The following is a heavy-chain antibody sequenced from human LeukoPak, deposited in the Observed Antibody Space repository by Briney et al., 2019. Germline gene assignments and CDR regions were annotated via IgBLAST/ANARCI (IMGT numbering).Heavy chain of an antibody. CDR3: AKRASGSGTSLYYFDY. CDR2: ISNSGGST. Sequence: PGGSLRLSCEASGFTFSNYAMSWVRQAPGKGLEWVSVISNSGGSTFYADSVKGRFTISRDNSKNTLYLQMNSLRAEDTAVYYCAKRASGSGTSLYYFDYWGQGTLVTVSS. D-gene: IGHD3-10*01. CDR1: GFTFSNYA. V-gene: IGHV3-23*01. J-gene: IGHJ4*02.